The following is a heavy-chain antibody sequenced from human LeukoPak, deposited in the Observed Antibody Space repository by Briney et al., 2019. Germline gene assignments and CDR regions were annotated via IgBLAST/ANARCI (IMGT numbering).Heavy chain of an antibody. CDR2: ISSSSSYI. V-gene: IGHV3-21*01. J-gene: IGHJ4*02. D-gene: IGHD1-1*01. Sequence: GGSLRLSCVASGFPLSSFAMSWVRQTPERGLEWVSSISSSSSYIYYADSVKGRFTISRDNAKNSLYLQMNSLRAEDTAVYYCATSTGTFLYSYYWGQGTLVTVSS. CDR1: GFPLSSFA. CDR3: ATSTGTFLYSYY.